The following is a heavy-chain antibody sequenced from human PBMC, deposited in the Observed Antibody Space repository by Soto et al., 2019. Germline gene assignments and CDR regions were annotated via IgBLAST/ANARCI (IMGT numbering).Heavy chain of an antibody. Sequence: GASLKIYWKGSGYSFTIYWISWVRQMPGKGLEWMGRIDPSDSYTNYSPSFQGHVTISADKSISTVYLQWSSLKASDTAMYYCASEDYCSSTSCYREAYYGMDVWGQGTTVTVSS. J-gene: IGHJ6*02. CDR3: ASEDYCSSTSCYREAYYGMDV. D-gene: IGHD2-2*01. V-gene: IGHV5-10-1*01. CDR2: IDPSDSYT. CDR1: GYSFTIYW.